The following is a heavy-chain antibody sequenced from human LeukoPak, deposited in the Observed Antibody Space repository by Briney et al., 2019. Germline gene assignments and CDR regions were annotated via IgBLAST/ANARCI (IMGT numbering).Heavy chain of an antibody. J-gene: IGHJ5*02. CDR1: GYTFTGYY. Sequence: ASVKVSCKASGYTFTGYYTHWVRQAPGQGLEWMGRINPNSGGTNYAQKFQGRVTMTRDTSISTAYMELSRLRSDDTAVYYCARDPSYNDYGGNNWFDPWGQGTLVTVSS. D-gene: IGHD4-23*01. V-gene: IGHV1-2*06. CDR3: ARDPSYNDYGGNNWFDP. CDR2: INPNSGGT.